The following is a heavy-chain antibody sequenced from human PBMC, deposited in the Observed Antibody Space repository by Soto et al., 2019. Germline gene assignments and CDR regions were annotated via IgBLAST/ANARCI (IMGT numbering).Heavy chain of an antibody. CDR1: GDSVSSNTAT. V-gene: IGHV6-1*01. Sequence: SQTLSLTCAISGDSVSSNTATWNWIRQSPSRGLEWLGRTFYRSRWFNDYAASVKSRIDVSADTSKNQFSLQLNSVTPEDTAVYYCARKGSGNPGDPDTFDIWGQGTMVTVSS. CDR2: TFYRSRWFN. J-gene: IGHJ3*02. D-gene: IGHD1-26*01. CDR3: ARKGSGNPGDPDTFDI.